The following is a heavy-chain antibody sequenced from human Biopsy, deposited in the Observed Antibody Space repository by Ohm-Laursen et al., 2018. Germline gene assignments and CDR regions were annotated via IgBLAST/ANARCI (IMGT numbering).Heavy chain of an antibody. D-gene: IGHD1-1*01. CDR3: AKDVRVKVQLDGMDV. J-gene: IGHJ6*02. V-gene: IGHV3-9*01. Sequence: SLRLSCSASGFTFDDYAMHWVRQAPGKGLEWVSGISWHSGSRGYADSVKGRFTISRDNAKKLLYLQMNSLRAEDTALYYCAKDVRVKVQLDGMDVWGQGTTVTASS. CDR2: ISWHSGSR. CDR1: GFTFDDYA.